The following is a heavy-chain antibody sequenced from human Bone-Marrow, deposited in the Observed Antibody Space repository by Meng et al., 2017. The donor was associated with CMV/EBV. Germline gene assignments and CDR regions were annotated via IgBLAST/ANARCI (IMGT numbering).Heavy chain of an antibody. CDR3: AKDPGSGNDYYYGMDV. Sequence: GESLKISCVGSGFTFSSYAMHWVRQAPGKGLEWVAVVTSDGSNKYYADSVKGRFTISRDNSKTTLYLQMNSLRAEDTAVYYCAKDPGSGNDYYYGMDVWGQGTTVTVSS. V-gene: IGHV3-30*04. J-gene: IGHJ6*02. CDR1: GFTFSSYA. CDR2: VTSDGSNK. D-gene: IGHD3-10*01.